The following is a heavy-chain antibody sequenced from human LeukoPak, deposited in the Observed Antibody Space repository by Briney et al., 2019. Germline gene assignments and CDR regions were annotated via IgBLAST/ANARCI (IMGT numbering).Heavy chain of an antibody. CDR2: IYHSGST. D-gene: IGHD3-3*01. V-gene: IGHV4-38-2*02. Sequence: SETLSLTCTVSGYSISSGYYWGWIRQPPGKGLEWIGSIYHSGSTYYNPSPKSRVTISVDTSKNQFSLKLSSVTAADTAVYYCAREGDFWSGYYSCSYWGQGTLVTVSS. J-gene: IGHJ4*02. CDR1: GYSISSGYY. CDR3: AREGDFWSGYYSCSY.